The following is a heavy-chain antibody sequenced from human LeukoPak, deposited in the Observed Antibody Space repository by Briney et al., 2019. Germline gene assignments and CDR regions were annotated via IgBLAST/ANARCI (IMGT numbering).Heavy chain of an antibody. V-gene: IGHV3-7*01. CDR3: ARDLVKNQLAERDY. D-gene: IGHD2-2*01. CDR1: GFTFSSYW. Sequence: QPGGSLRLSCAASGFTFSSYWMSWVRQAPGKGLEWVANIKQDGSEKYCVDSVKGRLTISRDNAKNSLYLQMNSLRVEDTAVYYCARDLVKNQLAERDYWGQGTLVTVSS. J-gene: IGHJ4*02. CDR2: IKQDGSEK.